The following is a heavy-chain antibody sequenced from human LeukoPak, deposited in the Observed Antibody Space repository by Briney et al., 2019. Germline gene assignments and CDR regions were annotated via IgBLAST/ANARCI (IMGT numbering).Heavy chain of an antibody. J-gene: IGHJ4*02. D-gene: IGHD5-12*01. CDR3: ARSGSGYDVSWDY. V-gene: IGHV3-11*03. Sequence: GRFTISRDNAKNSLYLQMNSLRAEDTAAYYCARSGSGYDVSWDYWGQGTLVTVSS.